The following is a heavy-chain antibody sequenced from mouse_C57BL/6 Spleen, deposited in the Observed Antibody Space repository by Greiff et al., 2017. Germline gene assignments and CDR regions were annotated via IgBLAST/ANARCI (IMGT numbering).Heavy chain of an antibody. CDR2: IYPGDGDT. Sequence: QVQLQQSGPELVKPGASVKISCKASGYAFSSSWMNWVKQRPGKGLEWIGRIYPGDGDTNYNGKFKGKATLTADKSSSTAYMQLSSLTSEDSAVYFCARSSGRIYAMDYWGQGTSVTVSS. CDR3: ARSSGRIYAMDY. CDR1: GYAFSSSW. V-gene: IGHV1-82*01. J-gene: IGHJ4*01. D-gene: IGHD1-3*01.